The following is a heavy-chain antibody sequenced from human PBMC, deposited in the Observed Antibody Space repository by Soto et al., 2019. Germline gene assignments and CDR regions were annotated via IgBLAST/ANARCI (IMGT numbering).Heavy chain of an antibody. D-gene: IGHD2-15*01. CDR3: AREGVVVVVAATRHDAFDI. V-gene: IGHV4-59*01. CDR2: IYYSGST. J-gene: IGHJ3*02. Sequence: QVQLQESGPGLVKPSETLSLTCTVSGGSISSYYWSWIRQPPGKGLEGIGYIYYSGSTNYNPSLKSLVTISVDTSKNQFSLKLSSVTAADTAVYYCAREGVVVVVAATRHDAFDIWGQGTMVTVSS. CDR1: GGSISSYY.